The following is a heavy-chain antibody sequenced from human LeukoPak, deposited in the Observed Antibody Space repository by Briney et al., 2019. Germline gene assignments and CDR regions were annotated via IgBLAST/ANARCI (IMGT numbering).Heavy chain of an antibody. J-gene: IGHJ6*03. D-gene: IGHD3-3*01. CDR2: IIPIFGTA. Sequence: SVKVSCKASGGTFSSYAISWVRQAPGQGLEWMGGIIPIFGTANYAQKFQGRVTITADESTSTAYMELSSLRSEDTAVYYCARARTIFGVVTPYYYYYMDVWGKGTTVTVSS. CDR1: GGTFSSYA. CDR3: ARARTIFGVVTPYYYYYMDV. V-gene: IGHV1-69*13.